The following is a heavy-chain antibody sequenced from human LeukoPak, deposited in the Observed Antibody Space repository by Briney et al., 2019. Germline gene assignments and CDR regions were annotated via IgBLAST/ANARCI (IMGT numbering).Heavy chain of an antibody. CDR3: ARDLYSSSSSVDY. CDR2: INPNSGGT. J-gene: IGHJ4*02. CDR1: GYTFTGYY. D-gene: IGHD6-6*01. Sequence: GASVKVSCKASGYTFTGYYMHWVRQAPGQGLEWMGWINPNSGGTNYAQKFQGRVTMTRDTSISTAYMELSRLRSDDTAVYYCARDLYSSSSSVDYWGQGTLVTVSS. V-gene: IGHV1-2*02.